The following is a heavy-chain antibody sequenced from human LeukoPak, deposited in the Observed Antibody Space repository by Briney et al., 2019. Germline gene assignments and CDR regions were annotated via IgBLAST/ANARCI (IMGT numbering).Heavy chain of an antibody. CDR2: ITESGHST. Sequence: GGSLRLSCAASGFGFSRYAMTWVRQAPGKGLEWVSLITESGHSTYYTKSMKGRFTISRDNSKNTLYLQMNSLEVDDTDLYFCAKGFACAENRCYGLDSWAQGILVIVSS. V-gene: IGHV3-23*01. CDR1: GFGFSRYA. CDR3: AKGFACAENRCYGLDS. D-gene: IGHD4/OR15-4a*01. J-gene: IGHJ4*02.